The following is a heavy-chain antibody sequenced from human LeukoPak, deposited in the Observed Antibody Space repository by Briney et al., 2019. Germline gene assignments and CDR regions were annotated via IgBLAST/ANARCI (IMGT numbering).Heavy chain of an antibody. V-gene: IGHV3-30*02. Sequence: GGSLRLSCAASGFTFSTSGMHWVRQAPGKGLEWVASIRYNGNNKYYADSVKGRFTISRDNSKNTLFLQMNSLRAEDTAVYYCAKEASRGSSFAYTPIEKPYYLDYWGQGTLVTVSS. CDR2: IRYNGNNK. CDR3: AKEASRGSSFAYTPIEKPYYLDY. J-gene: IGHJ4*02. D-gene: IGHD5-18*01. CDR1: GFTFSTSG.